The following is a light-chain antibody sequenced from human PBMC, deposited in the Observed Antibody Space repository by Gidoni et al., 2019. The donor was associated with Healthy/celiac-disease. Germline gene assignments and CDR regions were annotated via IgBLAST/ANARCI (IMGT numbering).Light chain of an antibody. CDR3: AAWDDSLNGWV. CDR2: SNN. Sequence: QSVLTQPPSASGTPGQRVTISCSGSSSNIGSNTVNWYPQLPGTAPKLLIYSNNKRPSGVPALFSGSKSGTSASLAISGLQSEDEADYYCAAWDDSLNGWVFGGGTKLTVL. J-gene: IGLJ3*02. CDR1: SSNIGSNT. V-gene: IGLV1-44*01.